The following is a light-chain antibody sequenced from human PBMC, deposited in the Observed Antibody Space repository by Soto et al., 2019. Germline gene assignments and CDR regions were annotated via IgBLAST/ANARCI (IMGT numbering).Light chain of an antibody. CDR2: DAS. J-gene: IGKJ5*01. V-gene: IGKV3-11*01. CDR3: QHRNYCPIT. CDR1: QSVGRY. Sequence: SVLTQSTATPSLSPGEGAILSCKASQSVGRYFGLYQQELGQAPSLLIYDASKRATGIPARFSGSGSGTDFTLTINTLEPEDCAVYSCQHRNYCPITFGQGTRLE.